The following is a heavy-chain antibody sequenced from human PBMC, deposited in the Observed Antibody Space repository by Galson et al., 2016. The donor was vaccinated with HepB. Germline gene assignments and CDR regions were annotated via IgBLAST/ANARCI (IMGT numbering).Heavy chain of an antibody. V-gene: IGHV1-3*01. CDR1: GYSFTTYS. J-gene: IGHJ4*02. CDR3: ARGRLLWFGESRGRSEDHFDY. D-gene: IGHD3-10*01. Sequence: SVKVSCKASGYSFTTYSIHWLRQAPGQRLEWMAWINSGNGNTKFSQKFQSRVIITRNTSASTVYMELSSLRSEATAVYFCARGRLLWFGESRGRSEDHFDYWGQGTLVTVSS. CDR2: INSGNGNT.